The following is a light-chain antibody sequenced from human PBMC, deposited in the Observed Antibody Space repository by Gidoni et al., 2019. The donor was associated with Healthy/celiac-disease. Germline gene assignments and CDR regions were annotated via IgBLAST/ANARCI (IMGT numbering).Light chain of an antibody. CDR3: SSYAGSNNHVV. V-gene: IGLV2-8*01. CDR2: EVS. J-gene: IGLJ2*01. Sequence: QSALTQPPSASGSPGQSVTISCTGTSSDVGGYNYVSWYQQHPGKAPKLMIYEVSKRPSGVPARFSGSKSGNTASLTVSGLQAEDEADYYCSSYAGSNNHVVFGGGTKLTV. CDR1: SSDVGGYNY.